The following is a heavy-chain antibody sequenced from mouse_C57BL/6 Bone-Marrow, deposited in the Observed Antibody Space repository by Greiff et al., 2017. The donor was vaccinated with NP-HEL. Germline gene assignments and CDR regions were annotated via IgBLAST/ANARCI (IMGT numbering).Heavy chain of an antibody. CDR1: GYTFTSYW. Sequence: QVQLQQPGAELVMPGASVKLSCKASGYTFTSYWMHWVKQRPGQGLEWIGEIDPSDSYTNYNQKFKGKSTLTVDKSSSTAYMQLSSLTSEDSAVYYCARCGGVITTVVPDYWGQGTTLTVSS. CDR2: IDPSDSYT. D-gene: IGHD1-1*01. CDR3: ARCGGVITTVVPDY. V-gene: IGHV1-69*01. J-gene: IGHJ2*01.